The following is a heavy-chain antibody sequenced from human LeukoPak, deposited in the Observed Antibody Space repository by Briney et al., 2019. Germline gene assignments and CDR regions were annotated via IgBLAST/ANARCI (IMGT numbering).Heavy chain of an antibody. CDR1: GGSIRSRSYY. CDR2: MCYSGST. V-gene: IGHV4-39*01. J-gene: IGHJ4*02. CDR3: ASIPREYDYGDYEVDY. Sequence: SETLSLTCTVSGGSIRSRSYYWGWIRQPPGKGLEWIGRMCYSGSTYYNPSLKSRVTISVDTSKNPFSLKLSSVTAADTAVYYCASIPREYDYGDYEVDYWGQGTLVTVSS. D-gene: IGHD4-17*01.